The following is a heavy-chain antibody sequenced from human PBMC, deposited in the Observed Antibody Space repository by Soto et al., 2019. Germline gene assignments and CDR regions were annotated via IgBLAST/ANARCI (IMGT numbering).Heavy chain of an antibody. Sequence: EVQLVESGGGLVQPGGSLRLSCAASGFPFSSYWMHWVRQAPGKGLVWVSRINSDGSSTSYADSVKGRFTISRDNAKNTVYLKMNSLRAEDTAVYYCASPYMYSSGLYFYGMDVWGQGTTVTVSS. CDR3: ASPYMYSSGLYFYGMDV. V-gene: IGHV3-74*01. J-gene: IGHJ6*02. CDR1: GFPFSSYW. D-gene: IGHD6-19*01. CDR2: INSDGSST.